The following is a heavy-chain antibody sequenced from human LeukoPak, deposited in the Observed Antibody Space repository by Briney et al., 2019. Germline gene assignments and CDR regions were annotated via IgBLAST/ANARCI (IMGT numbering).Heavy chain of an antibody. D-gene: IGHD3-10*01. V-gene: IGHV1-8*01. CDR2: MNPNSGNT. CDR3: ARAVRGVIIKNYYYYYKDV. CDR1: GYTFTSYD. Sequence: GASVKVSCKASGYTFTSYDINWVRQATGQGLEWMGWMNPNSGNTGYAQKFQGRVTMTGNTSISTAYMELSSLRSEDTAVYYCARAVRGVIIKNYYYYYKDVWGKGTTVTVSS. J-gene: IGHJ6*03.